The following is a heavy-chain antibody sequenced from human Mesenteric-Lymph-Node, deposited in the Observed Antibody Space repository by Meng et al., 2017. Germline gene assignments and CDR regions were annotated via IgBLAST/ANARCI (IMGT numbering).Heavy chain of an antibody. J-gene: IGHJ4*02. D-gene: IGHD1/OR15-1a*01. V-gene: IGHV3-49*03. CDR3: ARWNSGKADF. CDR2: IRSKAYGGTT. CDR1: GFTFGDYA. Sequence: GESLKISCTASGFTFGDYAMSWFRQAPGKGLEWVGFIRSKAYGGTTEYAASVKGRFTISRDDSKSIAYLQMNSLKTEDTAVYYCARWNSGKADFWGQGTLVTVSS.